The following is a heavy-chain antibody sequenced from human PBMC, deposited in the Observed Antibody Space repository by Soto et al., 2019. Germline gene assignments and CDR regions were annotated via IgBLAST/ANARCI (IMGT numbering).Heavy chain of an antibody. J-gene: IGHJ4*02. D-gene: IGHD2-15*01. CDR1: GYTLTELS. V-gene: IGHV1-24*01. Sequence: QVQLVQSGAEVKKPGASVKVSCKVSGYTLTELSMHWVRQAPGKGLEWMGGFDPEDGETIYAQKFQGRVTMTEDTSTDTAYMELSSLRSEDTAVSYCATGGLGDPDGWWAFDYWGQGTLVTVSS. CDR2: FDPEDGET. CDR3: ATGGLGDPDGWWAFDY.